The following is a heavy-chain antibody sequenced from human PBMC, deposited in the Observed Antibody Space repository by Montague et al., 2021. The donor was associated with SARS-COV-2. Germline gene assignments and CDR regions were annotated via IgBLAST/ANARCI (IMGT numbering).Heavy chain of an antibody. Sequence: SLRLSCAASGFTFNNYAMHWVRQAPGKGLDWVSGISGSGGYSYYADSVKGRFTISRDNSTNTLYLQMNSLRAEDTALYYCAKDDGYCSGGDCPLDYWGQGTLVSVSS. CDR1: GFTFNNYA. J-gene: IGHJ4*02. V-gene: IGHV3-23*01. D-gene: IGHD2-15*01. CDR2: ISGSGGYS. CDR3: AKDDGYCSGGDCPLDY.